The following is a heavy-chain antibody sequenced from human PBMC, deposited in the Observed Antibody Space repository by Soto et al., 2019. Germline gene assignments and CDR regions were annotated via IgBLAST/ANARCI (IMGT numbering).Heavy chain of an antibody. CDR2: ISGSGGST. Sequence: HPGGSLRLSCAASGFTFSSYAMSWVRQAPGKGLEWVSAISGSGGSTYYADSVKGRFTISRDNSKNTLYLQMNSLRAEDTAVYYCAGFGELSTYFDYWGQGTLVTVSS. CDR1: GFTFSSYA. J-gene: IGHJ4*02. CDR3: AGFGELSTYFDY. D-gene: IGHD3-10*01. V-gene: IGHV3-23*01.